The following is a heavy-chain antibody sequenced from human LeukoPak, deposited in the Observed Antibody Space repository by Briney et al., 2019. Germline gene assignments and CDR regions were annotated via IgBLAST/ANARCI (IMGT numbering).Heavy chain of an antibody. J-gene: IGHJ3*02. CDR1: GGSISSYY. V-gene: IGHV4-59*08. D-gene: IGHD4-17*01. CDR3: AGLSVTTYAFDI. CDR2: IYYSGST. Sequence: PSETLSLTCTVSGGSISSYYWSWIRQPPGKGLEWIGYIYYSGSTNYNPSLKSRVTISVDTSKNQFSLKLSSVTAADTAVYYCAGLSVTTYAFDIWGQGTMVTVSS.